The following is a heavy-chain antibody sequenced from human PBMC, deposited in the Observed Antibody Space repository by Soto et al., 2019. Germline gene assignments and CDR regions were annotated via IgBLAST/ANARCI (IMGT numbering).Heavy chain of an antibody. CDR3: AKDLDCSGGSCYSVYYYYGMDV. V-gene: IGHV3-30*18. D-gene: IGHD2-15*01. Sequence: GGSLRLSCAASGFTFSSYGMHWVRQAPGKGLEWVAVISYDGSNKYYADYVKGRFTISRDNSKNTLYLQMNSLRAEDTAVYYCAKDLDCSGGSCYSVYYYYGMDVWGQGTTVTVSS. CDR1: GFTFSSYG. J-gene: IGHJ6*02. CDR2: ISYDGSNK.